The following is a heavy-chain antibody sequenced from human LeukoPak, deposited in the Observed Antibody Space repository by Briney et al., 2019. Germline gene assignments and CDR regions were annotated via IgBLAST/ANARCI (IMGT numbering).Heavy chain of an antibody. D-gene: IGHD3-22*01. V-gene: IGHV1-2*02. CDR3: ARDLDYDSSGNFDY. J-gene: IGHJ4*02. Sequence: ASVKVSCKASGYTFTGYYMHWVRQAPGQGLERMGWINPNSGGTNYAQKFQDRVTMTRDTSTSTVYMELRSLRSDDTAVYYCARDLDYDSSGNFDYWGQGTLVTVSS. CDR2: INPNSGGT. CDR1: GYTFTGYY.